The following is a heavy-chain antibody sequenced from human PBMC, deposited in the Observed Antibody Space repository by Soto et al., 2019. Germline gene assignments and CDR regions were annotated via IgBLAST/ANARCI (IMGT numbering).Heavy chain of an antibody. D-gene: IGHD3-3*01. CDR1: GYTFTSYY. CDR2: INPSGGST. Sequence: GASVKVSCKASGYTFTSYYMHWVRQAPGQGLEWMGIINPSGGSTSYAQKFQGRVTTTRDTSTSTVYMELSSLRSEDTAVYYCARGYDFWSGYYNDYFDYWGQGTLVTVSS. V-gene: IGHV1-46*01. CDR3: ARGYDFWSGYYNDYFDY. J-gene: IGHJ4*02.